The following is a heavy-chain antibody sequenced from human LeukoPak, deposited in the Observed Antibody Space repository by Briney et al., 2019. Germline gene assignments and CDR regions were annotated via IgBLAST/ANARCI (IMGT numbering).Heavy chain of an antibody. Sequence: SETLSLTCTVSGGSISSNSYFWGWIRQPPGKGLEWIGSIYYSGSTYYNPSLKSRVTISVDTSKNQFSLKLSSVTAADTAMYYCARHTHYGSRGSNWFDPWGQGTLVTVSS. CDR1: GGSISSNSYF. CDR3: ARHTHYGSRGSNWFDP. CDR2: IYYSGST. V-gene: IGHV4-39*01. D-gene: IGHD3-10*01. J-gene: IGHJ5*02.